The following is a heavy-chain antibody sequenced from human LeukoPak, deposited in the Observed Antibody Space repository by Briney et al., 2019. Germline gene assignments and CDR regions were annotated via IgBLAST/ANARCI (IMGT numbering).Heavy chain of an antibody. Sequence: GGSLRLSCAASGFTFSSYWMSWVRQAPGKGLEWVSSISSSSSYIYYADSVKGRFTISRDNAKNSLYLQMNSLRAEDTAVYYCARDSYCTNGVCYGLYFDLWGRGTLVTVSS. V-gene: IGHV3-21*01. CDR2: ISSSSSYI. CDR1: GFTFSSYW. D-gene: IGHD2-8*01. CDR3: ARDSYCTNGVCYGLYFDL. J-gene: IGHJ2*01.